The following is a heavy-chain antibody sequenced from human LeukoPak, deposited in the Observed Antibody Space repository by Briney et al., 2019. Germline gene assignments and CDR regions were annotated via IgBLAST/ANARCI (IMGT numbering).Heavy chain of an antibody. J-gene: IGHJ6*03. CDR2: IYPGDSDT. CDR3: ARGGGQGESGYSSSWYAYYYMDV. D-gene: IGHD6-13*01. V-gene: IGHV5-51*01. Sequence: GESLKISCKGSGYCFTSYWIGWVRQMPGKGLEWMGIIYPGDSDTRDSPSFQGQVTLSGHTSLSTAYLQWSSLKASDTAMYYCARGGGQGESGYSSSWYAYYYMDVWGKGTTVTVSS. CDR1: GYCFTSYW.